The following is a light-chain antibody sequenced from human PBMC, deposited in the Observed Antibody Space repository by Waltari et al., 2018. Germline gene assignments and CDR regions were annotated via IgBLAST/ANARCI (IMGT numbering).Light chain of an antibody. J-gene: IGLJ3*02. CDR2: EDN. Sequence: NFMLTQPHSVSESPGKTVTISCTRSSGSIASTSGLWYQQRPGSAPTTVIYEDNQRPSGVPDRFSGSIDSSSNSASLTISGLKTEDEADYYCQSYDSSNQVFGGGTKLTVL. CDR1: SGSIASTS. V-gene: IGLV6-57*04. CDR3: QSYDSSNQV.